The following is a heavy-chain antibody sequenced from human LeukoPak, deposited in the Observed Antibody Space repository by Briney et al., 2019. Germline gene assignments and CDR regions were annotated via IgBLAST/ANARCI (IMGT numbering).Heavy chain of an antibody. J-gene: IGHJ4*02. CDR1: EFTYS. CDR3: ARGSEWELLSCDY. D-gene: IGHD1-26*01. Sequence: PGGSLRLSCAASEFTYSMNWVRQAPGKGLEWVSSISSSSSYIYYADSVKGRFTISRDNAKNSLYLQMNSLRAEDTAVYYCARGSEWELLSCDYWGQGTLVTVSS. CDR2: ISSSSSYI. V-gene: IGHV3-21*06.